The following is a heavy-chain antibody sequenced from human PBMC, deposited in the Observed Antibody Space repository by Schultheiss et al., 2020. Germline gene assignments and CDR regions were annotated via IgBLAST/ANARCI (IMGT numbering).Heavy chain of an antibody. CDR2: ISYDGSNK. CDR1: GFTFSSYA. J-gene: IGHJ6*04. CDR3: ARGLTYYYGSGSYTGMDV. D-gene: IGHD3-10*01. V-gene: IGHV3-33*05. Sequence: GGSLRLSCAASGFTFSSYAMHWVRQAPGKGLEWVAVISYDGSNKYYADSVKGRFTISRDNSKNTLYLQMNSLRAEDTAVYYCARGLTYYYGSGSYTGMDVWGKGTTVTGSS.